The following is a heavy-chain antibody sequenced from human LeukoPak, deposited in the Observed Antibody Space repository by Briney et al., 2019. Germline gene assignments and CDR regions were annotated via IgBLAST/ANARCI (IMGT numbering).Heavy chain of an antibody. CDR1: GYTLTELS. J-gene: IGHJ4*02. Sequence: ASVKVSCKVSGYTLTELSMHWVRQAPGKGLEWMGGFDPEDGETTYAQKFQGRVTMTEDTSTDTAYMELSSLRSEDTAVYYCARFYLGGVTYYYGSGSYYDYWGQGTLVTVSS. CDR3: ARFYLGGVTYYYGSGSYYDY. D-gene: IGHD3-10*01. V-gene: IGHV1-24*01. CDR2: FDPEDGET.